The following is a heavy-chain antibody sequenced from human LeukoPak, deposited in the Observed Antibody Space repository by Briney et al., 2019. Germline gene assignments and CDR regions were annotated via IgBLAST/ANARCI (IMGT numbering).Heavy chain of an antibody. J-gene: IGHJ3*01. CDR2: INTNSGGT. CDR1: GNTFTDYY. Sequence: ASVKVSCKASGNTFTDYYLHWVRQAPGQGLEWMGWINTNSGGTRYAQKFQGRVTMTRDTSISTAFLELSRLTSDDTAVYYCARWYPNYYGPWGQGTTVTVSS. CDR3: ARWYPNYYGP. V-gene: IGHV1-2*02. D-gene: IGHD3-10*01.